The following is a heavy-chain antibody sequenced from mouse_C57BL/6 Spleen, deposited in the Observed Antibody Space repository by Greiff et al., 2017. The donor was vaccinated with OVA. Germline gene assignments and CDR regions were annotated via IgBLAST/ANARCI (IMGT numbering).Heavy chain of an antibody. CDR3: SRCYDYVGFAY. Sequence: VQLQQPGTELVKPGASVKLSCKASGYTFTCYWMHWVKQSPGQGLEWIGNINPRNGGTNYNEKFTSKATLTVSKSSSTAYRQLSSLTSEDSAVDYCSRCYDYVGFAYWGQGTLVTVSA. CDR2: INPRNGGT. J-gene: IGHJ3*01. D-gene: IGHD2-4*01. V-gene: IGHV1-53*01. CDR1: GYTFTCYW.